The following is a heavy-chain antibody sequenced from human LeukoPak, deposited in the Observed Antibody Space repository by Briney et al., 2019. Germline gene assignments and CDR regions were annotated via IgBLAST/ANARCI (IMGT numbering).Heavy chain of an antibody. D-gene: IGHD3-3*01. J-gene: IGHJ6*02. CDR1: GCTFTGYY. Sequence: ASVEVSCKASGCTFTGYYMHWVRQAPGQGLEWMGWINPNSGGTNYAQKFQGRVTMTRDTSISTAYMELSRLRSDDTAVYYCARVVRSGTYYYYGMDVWGQGTTVTVSS. CDR2: INPNSGGT. V-gene: IGHV1-2*02. CDR3: ARVVRSGTYYYYGMDV.